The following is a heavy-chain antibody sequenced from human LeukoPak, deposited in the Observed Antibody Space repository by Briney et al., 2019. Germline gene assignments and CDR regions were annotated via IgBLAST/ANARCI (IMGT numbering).Heavy chain of an antibody. CDR2: ISSSSSYI. CDR1: GFTFSSYS. V-gene: IGHV3-21*01. J-gene: IGHJ4*02. D-gene: IGHD1-7*01. CDR3: ARDITGTKFSLDY. Sequence: GGSLRLSCAASGFTFSSYSMNWVRQAPGKGLEWVSSISSSSSYIYYADSVKGRFTISRDNAKNSLYLQMNSLRAEDTAVYYCARDITGTKFSLDYWSQGTLVTVSS.